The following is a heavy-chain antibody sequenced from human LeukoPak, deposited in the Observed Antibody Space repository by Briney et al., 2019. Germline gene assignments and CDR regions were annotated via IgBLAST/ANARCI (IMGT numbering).Heavy chain of an antibody. J-gene: IGHJ4*02. Sequence: GGSLRLSCAASGFTFTSYSMNWVRQAPGKGLEWVSTISGGDGNTYYADSVKGRFTVSRDNSKNTLYLQMNSLRAEDTAVYYCAKDGGLWVSAHWGDSWGRGTLVTVSS. V-gene: IGHV3-23*01. D-gene: IGHD7-27*01. CDR3: AKDGGLWVSAHWGDS. CDR2: ISGGDGNT. CDR1: GFTFTSYS.